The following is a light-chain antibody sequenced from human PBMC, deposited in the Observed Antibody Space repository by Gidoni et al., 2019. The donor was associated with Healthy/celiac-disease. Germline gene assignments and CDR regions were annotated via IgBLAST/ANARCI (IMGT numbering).Light chain of an antibody. V-gene: IGKV1-5*03. CDR3: QHYNSYSPT. CDR2: KAS. Sequence: DIQMTQSPSTLSASVGDRVTITCRASQSISSWLAWYQQKPGKAPKLLIYKASSLESGVPSMFSGSGSATEFTLTISSLQPDYSATYYCQHYNSYSPTFGQGTKVEIK. CDR1: QSISSW. J-gene: IGKJ1*01.